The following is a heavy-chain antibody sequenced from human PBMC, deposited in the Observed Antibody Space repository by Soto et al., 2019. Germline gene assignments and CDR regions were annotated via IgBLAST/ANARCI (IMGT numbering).Heavy chain of an antibody. J-gene: IGHJ6*02. CDR2: ISAYNGNT. CDR1: GYTFTSYG. Sequence: GASVKVSCKASGYTFTSYGISWVRQAPGQGLEWMGWISAYNGNTNYAQKLQGRVTMTTDTSTSTAYMELRSLRSDDTAVYCCARVLRFLEWLLSDYYYYGMDVWGQGTTVTVSS. CDR3: ARVLRFLEWLLSDYYYYGMDV. D-gene: IGHD3-3*01. V-gene: IGHV1-18*01.